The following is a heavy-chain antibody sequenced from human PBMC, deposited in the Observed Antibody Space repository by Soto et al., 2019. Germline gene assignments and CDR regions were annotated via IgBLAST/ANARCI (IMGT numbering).Heavy chain of an antibody. CDR1: GGTFSSYA. V-gene: IGHV1-69*13. D-gene: IGHD3-10*01. CDR2: INPIFGTA. Sequence: SVKVSCKASGGTFSSYAISWVRQAPGQGLEWMGGINPIFGTANYAQKFQGRVTITADESTSTAYMELSSLRSEDRAVYYCAREGGSGNYRYYAMDVWGQGTTVTVSS. CDR3: AREGGSGNYRYYAMDV. J-gene: IGHJ6*02.